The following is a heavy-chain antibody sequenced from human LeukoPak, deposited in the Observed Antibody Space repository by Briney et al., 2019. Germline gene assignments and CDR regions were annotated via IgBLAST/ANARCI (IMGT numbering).Heavy chain of an antibody. D-gene: IGHD1-26*01. CDR3: ARDPFHTIVGATSDLHYFDY. J-gene: IGHJ4*02. Sequence: PGGSLRLSCAASGFAVNSKDMSWIRQAPGKGLEWVSYISSSSSYTNYADSVKGRFTISRDNAKNSLYLQMNSLRAEDTAVYYCARDPFHTIVGATSDLHYFDYWGQGTLVTVSS. CDR2: ISSSSSYT. V-gene: IGHV3-11*05. CDR1: GFAVNSKD.